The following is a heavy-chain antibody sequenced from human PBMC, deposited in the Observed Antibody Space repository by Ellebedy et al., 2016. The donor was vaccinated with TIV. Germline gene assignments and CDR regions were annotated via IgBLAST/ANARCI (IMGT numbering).Heavy chain of an antibody. J-gene: IGHJ4*02. CDR3: AAYLYRCSDCWSYYFDY. V-gene: IGHV4-4*02. Sequence: MPSETLSLTCAVSGGSISSGNWWSWVRQPPGKGLEWIGEMFHSGYTNNNPSLKSRVTIVVDKSKNQFSLKLSSVTAADTAVYYCAAYLYRCSDCWSYYFDYWGQGTLVTVSS. CDR2: MFHSGYT. CDR1: GGSISSGNW. D-gene: IGHD2-21*02.